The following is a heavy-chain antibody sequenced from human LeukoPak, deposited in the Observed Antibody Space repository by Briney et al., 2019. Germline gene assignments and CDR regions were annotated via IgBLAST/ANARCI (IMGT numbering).Heavy chain of an antibody. CDR1: GFTSSTYA. J-gene: IGHJ4*02. CDR3: AKIEGSSSYYFDY. CDR2: ISYDGSST. V-gene: IGHV3-30*18. D-gene: IGHD6-6*01. Sequence: PGGSLRLSCAASGFTSSTYAMHWVRQAPGKGLEWVAIISYDGSSTSYADSVKGRFTISRDNSKNTLYLQMSSLRAEDTAVYYCAKIEGSSSYYFDYWGQGTLVTVSS.